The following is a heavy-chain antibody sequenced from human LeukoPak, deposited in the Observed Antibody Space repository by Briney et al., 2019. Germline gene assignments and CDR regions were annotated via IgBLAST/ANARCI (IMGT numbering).Heavy chain of an antibody. Sequence: ASVKVSCKASGYTFTGYYMHWVQQAPGQGLEWMGWINPNSGGTNYAQKFQGWVTMTRDTSISTAYMELSRLRSDDTAVYYCARGLRGYSYGSNWFDPWGQGTLVTVSS. CDR1: GYTFTGYY. D-gene: IGHD5-18*01. J-gene: IGHJ5*02. CDR2: INPNSGGT. V-gene: IGHV1-2*04. CDR3: ARGLRGYSYGSNWFDP.